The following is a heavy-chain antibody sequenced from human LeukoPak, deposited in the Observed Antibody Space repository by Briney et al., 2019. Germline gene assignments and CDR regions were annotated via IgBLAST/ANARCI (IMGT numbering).Heavy chain of an antibody. D-gene: IGHD6-13*01. J-gene: IGHJ5*02. CDR2: ISYDGNDK. Sequence: GGSLRLSCAASGFTFSDYYMNWIRQAPGKGLEWVAVISYDGNDKYYADSVKGRFTISRDNSKNTLYLQMNSLRAEDTAVYYCAKDLYSSNWYNWFDPWGQGTLVTVSS. CDR3: AKDLYSSNWYNWFDP. V-gene: IGHV3-30*18. CDR1: GFTFSDYY.